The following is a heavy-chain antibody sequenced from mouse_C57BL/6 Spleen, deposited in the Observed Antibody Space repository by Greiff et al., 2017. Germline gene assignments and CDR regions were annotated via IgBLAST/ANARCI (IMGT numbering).Heavy chain of an antibody. CDR2: INPSTGGT. CDR3: ARGGSRGFAY. CDR1: GYSFTGYY. D-gene: IGHD1-1*01. V-gene: IGHV1-42*01. Sequence: VQLQQSGPELVKPGASVKISCKASGYSFTGYYMNWVKQSPEKSLEWIGEINPSTGGTAYNQKFKAKATLTVDKSSSTAYMQLKSLTSEDSAVYYCARGGSRGFAYWGQGTLVTVSA. J-gene: IGHJ3*01.